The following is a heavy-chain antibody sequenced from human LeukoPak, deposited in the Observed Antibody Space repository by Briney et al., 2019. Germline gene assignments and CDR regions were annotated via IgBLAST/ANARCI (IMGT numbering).Heavy chain of an antibody. D-gene: IGHD6-13*01. CDR3: AKDSRGYRSSWYEGGAFQH. J-gene: IGHJ1*01. CDR1: GFTFSSYA. CDR2: ISYDGSNK. V-gene: IGHV3-30*04. Sequence: GGSLRLSCAASGFTFSSYAMHWVRQAPGKGLEWVAVISYDGSNKYYADSVKGRFTISRDNSKNTLYLQMNSLRAEDTAVYYCAKDSRGYRSSWYEGGAFQHWGQGTLVTVSS.